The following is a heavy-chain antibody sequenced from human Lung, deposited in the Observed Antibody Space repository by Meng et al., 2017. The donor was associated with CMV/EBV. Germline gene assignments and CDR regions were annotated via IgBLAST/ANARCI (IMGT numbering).Heavy chain of an antibody. D-gene: IGHD2-21*01. Sequence: GESLKISCAASGFTFSNYAMHWVRQAPGKGLEWVAVISYDGSNKYYADSVKGRFTISRDDSKNTLYLQMNSLRAEDTAVYYCATWDLVVMIAIPLDYSGQGTLVT. V-gene: IGHV3-30-3*01. CDR2: ISYDGSNK. CDR3: ATWDLVVMIAIPLDY. CDR1: GFTFSNYA. J-gene: IGHJ4*02.